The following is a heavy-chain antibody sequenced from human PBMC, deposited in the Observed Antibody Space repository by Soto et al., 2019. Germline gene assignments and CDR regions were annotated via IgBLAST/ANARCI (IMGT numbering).Heavy chain of an antibody. CDR1: GASIRSNY. CDR2: TYFTGTT. J-gene: IGHJ5*02. V-gene: IGHV4-59*01. D-gene: IGHD3-3*01. CDR3: ARGVGYYDFWSGYFDP. Sequence: PSETLSLTCSVSGASIRSNYWTWIRQPPGKGLEWIGYTYFTGTTNYNPSLKSRVSMSIDTSKNQFSLRLTSVTAADTAVYYCARGVGYYDFWSGYFDPWGQGTLVTVSS.